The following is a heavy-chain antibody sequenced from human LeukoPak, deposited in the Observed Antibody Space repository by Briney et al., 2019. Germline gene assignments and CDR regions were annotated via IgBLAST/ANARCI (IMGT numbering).Heavy chain of an antibody. V-gene: IGHV4-59*12. J-gene: IGHJ1*01. CDR1: GGSISSYY. CDR2: IYYSGST. D-gene: IGHD6-19*01. CDR3: ARGGWYSAYFQH. Sequence: SETPSLTCTVSGGSISSYYWSWIRQPPGKGLEWIGHIYYSGSTNYNPSLKSRVTISVDTSKNQLSLKLSSVTAADTAVYYCARGGWYSAYFQHWGQGTLVTVSS.